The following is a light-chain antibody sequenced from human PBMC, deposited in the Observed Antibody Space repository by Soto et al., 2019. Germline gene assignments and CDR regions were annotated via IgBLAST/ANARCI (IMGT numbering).Light chain of an antibody. Sequence: EIVLTQSPATLSLSPGERATLSCRASQSVSSYLDWYQQKLGQAPRLLIYDASNRATGIPARFSGSGSGTDFTLTISSLEPEDFTLYYCQQRRQGITFGQGTRLDIK. J-gene: IGKJ5*01. CDR3: QQRRQGIT. V-gene: IGKV3-11*01. CDR2: DAS. CDR1: QSVSSY.